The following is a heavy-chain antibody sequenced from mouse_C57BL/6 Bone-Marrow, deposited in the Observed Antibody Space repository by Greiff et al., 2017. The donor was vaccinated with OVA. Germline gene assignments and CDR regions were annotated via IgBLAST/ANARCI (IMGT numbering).Heavy chain of an antibody. CDR1: GFNIKNSY. D-gene: IGHD2-3*01. Sequence: VHVKQSVAELVRPGASVKLSCTASGFNIKNSYMHWVKQRPEQGLEWIGRIDPANGNTKYAPKFQGKATITADTSSNTAYLQLSSLTSEDIAIYYSARYYGYFPWCAYWGQGTLVTVSA. CDR3: ARYYGYFPWCAY. V-gene: IGHV14-3*01. J-gene: IGHJ3*01. CDR2: IDPANGNT.